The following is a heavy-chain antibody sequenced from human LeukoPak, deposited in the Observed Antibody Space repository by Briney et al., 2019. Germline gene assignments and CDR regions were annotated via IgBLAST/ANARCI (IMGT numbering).Heavy chain of an antibody. D-gene: IGHD2-15*01. V-gene: IGHV4-59*02. CDR2: IYHSGST. CDR1: GDSVSRYY. Sequence: SETLSLTCTVSGDSVSRYYWTWFRQSPWKGLEWIGFIYHSGSTDSNPSLKSRVAMSVDTSTSQVSLEVKSVAAADTAIYYCATGSRSATSDAFDIWGQGTMVTVSS. CDR3: ATGSRSATSDAFDI. J-gene: IGHJ3*02.